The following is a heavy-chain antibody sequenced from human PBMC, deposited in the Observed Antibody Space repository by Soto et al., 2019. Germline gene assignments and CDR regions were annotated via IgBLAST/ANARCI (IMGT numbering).Heavy chain of an antibody. CDR3: ARERANFGDLEY. V-gene: IGHV4-34*01. D-gene: IGHD4-17*01. Sequence: SETLSLTCAVYGGSFSGYYWSWIRQPPGKGLEWIGEINHSGSTNYNPSLKSRVTISVDTSKNQFSLKLSSVTAADTALYYCARERANFGDLEYWGQGALVTVSS. CDR1: GGSFSGYY. J-gene: IGHJ4*02. CDR2: INHSGST.